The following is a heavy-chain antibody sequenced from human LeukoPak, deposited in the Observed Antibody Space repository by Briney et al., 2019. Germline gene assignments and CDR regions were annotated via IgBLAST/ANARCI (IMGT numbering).Heavy chain of an antibody. V-gene: IGHV3-33*01. CDR3: ARGGAANGLHLDQ. CDR2: IWYDGSNK. D-gene: IGHD6-13*01. CDR1: GFTFSSYG. Sequence: GGSLRLSCAASGFTFSSYGMHWVRQAPGKGLEWVAVIWYDGSNKYYADSVKGRFTISRDNSKNTLYLQMNSLRAEDTAVYYCARGGAANGLHLDQWGQGTLVTVSS. J-gene: IGHJ4*02.